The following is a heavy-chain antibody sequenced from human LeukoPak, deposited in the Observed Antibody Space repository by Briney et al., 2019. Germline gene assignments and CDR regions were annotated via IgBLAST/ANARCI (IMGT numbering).Heavy chain of an antibody. D-gene: IGHD3-10*01. V-gene: IGHV1-69*13. J-gene: IGHJ6*03. CDR2: IIPIFGTA. CDR1: GGTFSSYA. CDR3: ARDGTMVRGVIGSRYYYYMDV. Sequence: ASVKVSCKASGGTFSSYAISWVRQAPGQGLEWMGGIIPIFGTANYAQKFQGRVTITADESTSTAYMELSSLRSEDTAVYYCARDGTMVRGVIGSRYYYYMDVWGKGTTVTISS.